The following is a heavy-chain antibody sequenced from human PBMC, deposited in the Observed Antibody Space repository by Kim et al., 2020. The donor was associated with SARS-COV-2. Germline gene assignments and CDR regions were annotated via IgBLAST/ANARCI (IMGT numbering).Heavy chain of an antibody. D-gene: IGHD3-16*01. Sequence: SETLSLTCTVSGGSISSSSYYWGWIRQSPGKGLEWIGSIYYSGSTYYNPSLKSRVTISVDTSKNQFSLKLSSVTAADTAVYYCALQPRGTYYYFAYWGQG. CDR2: IYYSGST. J-gene: IGHJ4*02. CDR3: ALQPRGTYYYFAY. V-gene: IGHV4-39*01. CDR1: GGSISSSSYY.